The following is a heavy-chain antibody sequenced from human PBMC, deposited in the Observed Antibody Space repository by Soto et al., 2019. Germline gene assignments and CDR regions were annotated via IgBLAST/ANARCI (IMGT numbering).Heavy chain of an antibody. CDR2: MSHSGGT. CDR3: ARVERGTATTVVDAFDI. Sequence: QVQLQQWGAGLLKPSETLSLTCAVYGGFVSSGSYYWSWIRQPPGKGLEWIGEMSHSGGTHFNPSLKSRVTTSVDTSKNQFSLTMRSVTAADTALYYCARVERGTATTVVDAFDIWGPGTMVTVSS. V-gene: IGHV4-34*01. J-gene: IGHJ3*02. CDR1: GGFVSSGSYY. D-gene: IGHD1-1*01.